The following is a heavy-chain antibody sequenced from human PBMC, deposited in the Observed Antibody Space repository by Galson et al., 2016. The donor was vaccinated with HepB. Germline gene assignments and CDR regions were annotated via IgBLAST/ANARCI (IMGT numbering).Heavy chain of an antibody. CDR3: ARDLGLGDDY. J-gene: IGHJ4*02. V-gene: IGHV3-7*01. Sequence: LEWVANINQDATEKNYVDSVRGRFTISRDNAKNTLYLQMNSLRVEDTAVYYCARDLGLGDDYWGQGTLVTVSS. CDR2: INQDATEK. D-gene: IGHD3-16*01.